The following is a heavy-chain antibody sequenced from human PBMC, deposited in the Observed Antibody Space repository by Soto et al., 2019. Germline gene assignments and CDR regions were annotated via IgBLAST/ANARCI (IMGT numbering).Heavy chain of an antibody. CDR2: INHSGNT. J-gene: IGHJ4*02. V-gene: IGHV4-34*01. CDR1: GGSFSGYY. Sequence: SETLSLTCAVYGGSFSGYYWSWIRQPPGKGLEWIGEINHSGNTNYNPSLKSRVTISVDTSKNQFSLKLSSVTAADTAVYYCARKPSGFFDYWGQGTLVTVSS. CDR3: ARKPSGFFDY. D-gene: IGHD6-6*01.